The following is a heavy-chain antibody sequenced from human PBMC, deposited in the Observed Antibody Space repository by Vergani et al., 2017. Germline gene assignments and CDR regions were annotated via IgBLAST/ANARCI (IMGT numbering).Heavy chain of an antibody. CDR3: ASRVAANQFHH. V-gene: IGHV4-59*08. J-gene: IGHJ1*01. CDR2: IYYSGST. CDR1: GGSISSYY. Sequence: QVQLQESGPGLVKPSETLSLTCTVSGGSISSYYWSWIRQPPGKGLEWIGYIYYSGSTNYNPALKSRVTISVDTSKNQFSLKLSAVTAADTAVYYFASRVAANQFHHWGQGTLVTVSS. D-gene: IGHD2-15*01.